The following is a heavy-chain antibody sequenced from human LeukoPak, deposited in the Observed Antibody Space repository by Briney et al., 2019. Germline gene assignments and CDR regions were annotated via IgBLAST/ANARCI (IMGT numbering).Heavy chain of an antibody. CDR3: ARRGYDILTGYFQHWLDP. V-gene: IGHV4-34*01. CDR2: INHSGST. CDR1: GGSFSGYY. J-gene: IGHJ5*02. D-gene: IGHD3-9*01. Sequence: PSETLSLTCAVYGGSFSGYYWSWIRQPPGKGLEWIGEINHSGSTNYNPSLKSRVTISVDTSKNQFSLKLSSVTAADTAVYYCARRGYDILTGYFQHWLDPWGQGTLVTVSS.